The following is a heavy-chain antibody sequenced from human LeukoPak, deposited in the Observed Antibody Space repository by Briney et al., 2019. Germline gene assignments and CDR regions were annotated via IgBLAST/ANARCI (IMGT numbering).Heavy chain of an antibody. J-gene: IGHJ4*02. V-gene: IGHV4-61*01. CDR1: GGSVSSGSYY. Sequence: PSGTLSLTCTVSGGSVSSGSYYWSWIRQPPGKGLEWIGYIYYSGSTNYNPSLKSRVTISVDTSKNQFSLKLSSVTAADTAVYYCAREVGREMATIEIDYWGQGTLVTVSS. CDR2: IYYSGST. CDR3: AREVGREMATIEIDY. D-gene: IGHD5-24*01.